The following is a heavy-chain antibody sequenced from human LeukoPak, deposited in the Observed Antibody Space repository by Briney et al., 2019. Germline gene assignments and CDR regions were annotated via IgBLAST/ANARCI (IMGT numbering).Heavy chain of an antibody. CDR3: ARDHRTRGAFDI. J-gene: IGHJ3*02. CDR2: IKQDGSEK. Sequence: GGSLRLSCAASGFTFSSYWRSWVRQAPGKGLEWVANIKQDGSEKYYVDSVKGRFTISRDNAKNSLYLQMNSLRAEDTAVYYCARDHRTRGAFDIWGQGTMVTVSS. V-gene: IGHV3-7*01. D-gene: IGHD2-2*01. CDR1: GFTFSSYW.